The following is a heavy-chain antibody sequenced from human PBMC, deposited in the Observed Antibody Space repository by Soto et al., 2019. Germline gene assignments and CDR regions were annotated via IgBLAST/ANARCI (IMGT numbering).Heavy chain of an antibody. J-gene: IGHJ4*02. D-gene: IGHD3-3*01. CDR3: ARGRRLTIFGGCYFDY. V-gene: IGHV3-48*01. CDR1: GFTFSSYG. Sequence: GGSLRLSCAASGFTFSSYGMNWVRQAPGKGLEWVSYISSSSSTIYYADSVKGRFTISRDNAKNSLYLQMNSLRAEDTAVYYCARGRRLTIFGGCYFDYWGQGTLVTVSS. CDR2: ISSSSSTI.